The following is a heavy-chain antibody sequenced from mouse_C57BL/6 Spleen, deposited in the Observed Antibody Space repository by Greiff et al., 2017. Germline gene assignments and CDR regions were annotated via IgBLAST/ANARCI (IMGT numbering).Heavy chain of an antibody. J-gene: IGHJ2*01. V-gene: IGHV1-52*01. D-gene: IGHD3-3*01. CDR3: ASQDTYFDD. CDR1: GYTFTSYW. Sequence: QVQLQQPGAELVRPGSSVKLSCKASGYTFTSYWMPWVKQRPIQGLEWIGNIDPSDSDTHYNQKFKDKATLTVDKSSSTAYMQLSSLTSEDSAVYYCASQDTYFDDWGQGTTLTVSS. CDR2: IDPSDSDT.